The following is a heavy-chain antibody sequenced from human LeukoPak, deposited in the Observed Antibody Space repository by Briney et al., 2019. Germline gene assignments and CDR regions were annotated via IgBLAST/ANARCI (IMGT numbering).Heavy chain of an antibody. V-gene: IGHV4-4*07. CDR1: GASISSYY. J-gene: IGHJ4*02. Sequence: SETLSLTCTVSGASISSYYWSWIRQPAGKGLEWIGRTYTSGTINYNPSLKSRVTMSVDTSKNQLSLRLSSVTAADTAVYYCARGAYYYESASWGQGALVTVSS. CDR3: ARGAYYYESAS. CDR2: TYTSGTI. D-gene: IGHD3-22*01.